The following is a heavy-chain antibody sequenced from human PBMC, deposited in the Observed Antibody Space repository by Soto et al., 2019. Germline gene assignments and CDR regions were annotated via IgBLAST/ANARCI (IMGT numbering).Heavy chain of an antibody. CDR1: CGSISSGGYS. CDR2: IYHSGST. Sequence: PSETLSLTCAVSCGSISSGGYSWSWIRQPPGKGLEWIGYIYHSGSTYYNPSLKSRVTISVDRSKNQFSLKLSSVTAADTAVYYCARGPYDSSGYYYAHAFDYWGQGTLVTVSS. V-gene: IGHV4-30-2*01. CDR3: ARGPYDSSGYYYAHAFDY. J-gene: IGHJ4*02. D-gene: IGHD3-22*01.